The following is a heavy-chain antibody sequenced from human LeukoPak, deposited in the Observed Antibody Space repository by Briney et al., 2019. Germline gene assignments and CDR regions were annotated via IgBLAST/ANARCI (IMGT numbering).Heavy chain of an antibody. Sequence: PSETLSLACAVYGWSFNDYYWNWIRQPPGKGLEWIGEINARGDTNYNPSLKSRVTISVDTSKNQFSLSLSSMSASDTAVYYCARGQVPAARGHNWFDPWGQGTLVTVSS. J-gene: IGHJ5*02. CDR3: ARGQVPAARGHNWFDP. CDR2: INARGDT. D-gene: IGHD2-2*01. V-gene: IGHV4-34*01. CDR1: GWSFNDYY.